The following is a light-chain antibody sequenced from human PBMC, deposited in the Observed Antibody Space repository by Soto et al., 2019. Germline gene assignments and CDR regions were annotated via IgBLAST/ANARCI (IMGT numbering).Light chain of an antibody. CDR1: SSDVGYYNY. CDR2: EVS. J-gene: IGLJ1*01. CDR3: SSYTGSSTLYV. V-gene: IGLV2-14*01. Sequence: QSVLTQPASVSGSPGQSITISCTGTSSDVGYYNYVSWYQQHPGKAPKLMIYEVSKRPSGVSNRFSGSKSGNTASLTISGLXAEDEADYYCSSYTGSSTLYVFGTGTKVTVL.